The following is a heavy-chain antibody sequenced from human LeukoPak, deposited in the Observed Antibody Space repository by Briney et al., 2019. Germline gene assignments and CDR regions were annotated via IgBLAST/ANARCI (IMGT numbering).Heavy chain of an antibody. J-gene: IGHJ4*02. CDR1: GFTFSSYA. Sequence: GGSLRLSCSASGFTFSSYAMSWVRQAPGKGLEWVSPISGSGSSTYYADSVKGRFTISRDNSKNTLYLQMNSLRAEDTAVYYCAKGVAVASPYYFDYWGQGTLVTVSS. V-gene: IGHV3-23*01. CDR3: AKGVAVASPYYFDY. CDR2: ISGSGSST. D-gene: IGHD6-19*01.